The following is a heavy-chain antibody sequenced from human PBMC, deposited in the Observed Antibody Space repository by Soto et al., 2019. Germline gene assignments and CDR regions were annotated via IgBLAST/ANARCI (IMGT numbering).Heavy chain of an antibody. V-gene: IGHV4-30-4*01. CDR3: ARQNVQIGPGFFDY. Sequence: SLTCSVSGGSIGSGNFYWSWIRQPPGKGLEWLTSIYHTGTIYITPSLRSRLTISSDTSRNQFSLNLTSVTAADTALYFCARQNVQIGPGFFDYWGRGTLVTVVS. CDR1: GGSIGSGNFY. D-gene: IGHD3-10*02. J-gene: IGHJ4*02. CDR2: IYHTGTI.